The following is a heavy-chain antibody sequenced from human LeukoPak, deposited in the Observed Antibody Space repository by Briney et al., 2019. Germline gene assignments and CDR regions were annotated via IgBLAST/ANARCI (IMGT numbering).Heavy chain of an antibody. D-gene: IGHD3-10*01. CDR1: GFTFSSYA. J-gene: IGHJ4*02. CDR2: ISSSSSTI. V-gene: IGHV3-48*04. CDR3: ARDPRVYGSGSYPY. Sequence: GRSLRLSCAASGFTFSSYAMHWVRQAPGKGLEWVSYISSSSSTIYYADSVKGRFTISRDNAKNSLYLQMNSLRAEDTAVYYCARDPRVYGSGSYPYWGQGTLVTVSS.